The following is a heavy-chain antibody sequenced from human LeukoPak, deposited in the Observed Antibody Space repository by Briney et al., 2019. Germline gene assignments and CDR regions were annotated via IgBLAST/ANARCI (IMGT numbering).Heavy chain of an antibody. CDR2: INHSGST. V-gene: IGHV4-34*01. CDR3: ARLMVRGAAYYYYCYMDV. D-gene: IGHD3-10*01. CDR1: GGSFSGYY. Sequence: SETLSLTCAVYGGSFSGYYWSWIRQPPGKGLEWIGEINHSGSTNYNPSLKSRVTISVDTSKNQFSLKLSSVTAADTAVYYCARLMVRGAAYYYYCYMDVWGKGTTVTISS. J-gene: IGHJ6*03.